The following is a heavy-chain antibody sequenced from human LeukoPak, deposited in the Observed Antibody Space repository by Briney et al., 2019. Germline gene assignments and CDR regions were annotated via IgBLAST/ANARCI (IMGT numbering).Heavy chain of an antibody. CDR1: GFTFSSYA. CDR2: IRGSGGST. J-gene: IGHJ6*03. CDR3: AKYHYCSSTSCYRPYYYYYYYMDV. D-gene: IGHD2-2*01. V-gene: IGHV3-23*01. Sequence: GGSLRLSCAASGFTFSSYAMSWVRQAPGKGLEWVSAIRGSGGSTYYADSVKGRFTISRDNSKNTLYLQMNSLRAEDTAVYYCAKYHYCSSTSCYRPYYYYYYYMDVWGKGTTVTISS.